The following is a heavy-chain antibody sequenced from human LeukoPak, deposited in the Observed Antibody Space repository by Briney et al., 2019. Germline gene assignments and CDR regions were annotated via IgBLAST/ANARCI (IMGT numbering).Heavy chain of an antibody. D-gene: IGHD2-8*02. CDR2: ISGSGGST. J-gene: IGHJ4*02. CDR3: AKDQRVGYPYYFDY. CDR1: GFTFSSYG. V-gene: IGHV3-23*01. Sequence: PGGSLRLSCAASGFTFSSYGMSWVRQAPGKGLEWVSVISGSGGSTYYADSVKGRFTISRDNSKNTLYLQMNSLRAEDTAVYYCAKDQRVGYPYYFDYWGQGTLVTVSS.